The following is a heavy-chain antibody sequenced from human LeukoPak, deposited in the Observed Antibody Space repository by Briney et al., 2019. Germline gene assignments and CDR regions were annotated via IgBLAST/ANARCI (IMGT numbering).Heavy chain of an antibody. D-gene: IGHD1-14*01. J-gene: IGHJ4*02. CDR2: ISSSGSTI. CDR1: GFTFSDYY. V-gene: IGHV3-11*04. Sequence: GGSLRLSCAASGFTFSDYYMSWIRQAPGKGLEWVSYISSSGSTIYYADSVKGRFTISRDNDNNYLFLEMNSLRAEDTAVYYCARDAPGGLALDYWGQGTLVTVSS. CDR3: ARDAPGGLALDY.